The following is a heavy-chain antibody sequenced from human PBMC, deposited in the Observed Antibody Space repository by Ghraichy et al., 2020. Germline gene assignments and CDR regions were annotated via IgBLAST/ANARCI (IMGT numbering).Heavy chain of an antibody. V-gene: IGHV3-48*02. D-gene: IGHD4-23*01. CDR3: ARGSTVVRFFYYGGMDV. CDR1: GFIFSSYS. J-gene: IGHJ6*02. CDR2: ITSRSSFI. Sequence: GGSLRLSCVGSGFIFSSYSMNWVRQSPGRGLEWVSYITSRSSFISYADSVKGRFTISRDNAQNSLYLQMNSLRDEDMAVYYCARGSTVVRFFYYGGMDVWGQGXTVTVXS.